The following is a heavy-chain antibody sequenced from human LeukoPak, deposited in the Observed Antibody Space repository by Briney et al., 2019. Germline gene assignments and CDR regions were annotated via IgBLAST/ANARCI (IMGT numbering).Heavy chain of an antibody. V-gene: IGHV1-18*01. D-gene: IGHD4-17*01. Sequence: ASVKVSCKASGYTFIMYGITWVRQAPGQGLEWLGRISLYNGYRNYAQNLQGRVTMTTDTSTTTAYMELKSLRSDDTAMYYCARDQSGGDYDWLDTWGQGTLVTVST. CDR2: ISLYNGYR. CDR1: GYTFIMYG. J-gene: IGHJ5*02. CDR3: ARDQSGGDYDWLDT.